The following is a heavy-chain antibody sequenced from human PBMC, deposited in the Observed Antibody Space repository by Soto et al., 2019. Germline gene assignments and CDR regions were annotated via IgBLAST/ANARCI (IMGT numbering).Heavy chain of an antibody. CDR2: IYYSGST. V-gene: IGHV4-39*01. CDR1: VGSITSSSYY. D-gene: IGHD3-22*01. CDR3: ASAYFDSSGYYFDY. Sequence: PSETLSLTCTVSVGSITSSSYYWSWIRQSPGKGLEWIGNIYYSGSTSYSPSLKSRVTVSVDTSKNQFSLNLNSVTAADTAVYYCASAYFDSSGYYFDYWGRGTLVTVSS. J-gene: IGHJ4*02.